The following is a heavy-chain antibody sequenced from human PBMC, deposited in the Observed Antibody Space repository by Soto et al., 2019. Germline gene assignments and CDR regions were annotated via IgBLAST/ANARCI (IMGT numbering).Heavy chain of an antibody. CDR1: GFTFSNYV. V-gene: IGHV3-30-3*01. CDR3: ARDPDIVVVPAAPRFDP. J-gene: IGHJ5*02. CDR2: ISYDGGNK. Sequence: GSLRLSCAASGFTFSNYVMHWVRQAPGKGLEWVAVISYDGGNKYYADSVKGRFTISRDNSKNKLYLQMNTLTTEDTAVYYCARDPDIVVVPAAPRFDPWGQGTLVTVSS. D-gene: IGHD2-2*01.